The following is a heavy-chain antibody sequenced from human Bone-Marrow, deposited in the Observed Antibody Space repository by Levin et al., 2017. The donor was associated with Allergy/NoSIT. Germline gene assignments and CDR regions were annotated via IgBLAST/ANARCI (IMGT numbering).Heavy chain of an antibody. CDR1: GFIFSDYG. Sequence: GGSLRLSCAASGFIFSDYGMHWVRQAPGKGLEWVSVITYEANNEYYADSVKGRFTISRDNSKNTLYLQMNSLRAEDTAVYYCAKSDTAYSYYFAKDVWGKGTTVIVSS. V-gene: IGHV3-30*18. J-gene: IGHJ6*04. D-gene: IGHD5-18*01. CDR2: ITYEANNE. CDR3: AKSDTAYSYYFAKDV.